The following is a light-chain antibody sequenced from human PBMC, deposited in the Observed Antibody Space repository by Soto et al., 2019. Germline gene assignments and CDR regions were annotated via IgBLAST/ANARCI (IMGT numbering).Light chain of an antibody. CDR2: EVT. J-gene: IGLJ1*01. CDR3: SSDAGNYNYV. CDR1: SSDVGGYDH. Sequence: QSALTQPPSASGSPGQSVTIPCTGTSSDVGGYDHVSWYQQHPGKAPKLMIYEVTKRPAGVPDRFSGSKSGNTASLTVSGFQAEDEADYYCSSDAGNYNYVFGTGTKLTVL. V-gene: IGLV2-8*01.